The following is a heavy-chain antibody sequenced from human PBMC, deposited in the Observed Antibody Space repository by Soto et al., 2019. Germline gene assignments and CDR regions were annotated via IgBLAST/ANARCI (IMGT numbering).Heavy chain of an antibody. J-gene: IGHJ4*02. CDR2: ISYDGSNK. CDR3: AKDLHDVLLWFGEFGGPDY. CDR1: GFTFSSYG. D-gene: IGHD3-10*01. V-gene: IGHV3-30*18. Sequence: PGGSLRLSCAASGFTFSSYGMHWVRQAPGKGLEWVAVISYDGSNKYYADSVKGRFTISRDNSKNTLYLQMNSLRAEDTAVYYCAKDLHDVLLWFGEFGGPDYWGQGTLVTVSS.